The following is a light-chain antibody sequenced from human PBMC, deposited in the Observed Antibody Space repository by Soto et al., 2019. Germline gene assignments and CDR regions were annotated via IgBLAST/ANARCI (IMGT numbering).Light chain of an antibody. CDR1: QSLVHIDGNTY. CDR3: MQATQSYP. J-gene: IGKJ2*01. V-gene: IGKV2-24*01. CDR2: KIS. Sequence: DIVLTQTRLSSPVTLGQPASISCRSSQSLVHIDGNTYFNWLQQRPGQPPRLLIYKISNRFPGVADRFSGSGAGTDFTLKISRVEAEDVGVYYCMQATQSYPFGQGTRLEIK.